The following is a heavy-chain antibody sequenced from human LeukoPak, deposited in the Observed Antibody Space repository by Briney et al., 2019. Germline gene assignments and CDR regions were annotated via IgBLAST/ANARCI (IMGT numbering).Heavy chain of an antibody. CDR3: ARGNSGGNFDY. Sequence: SETLSLTCAVSGGSISSSNWWSWVRQPPGKGLEWIGEIYHSGSTNYNPSLKSRVTISVDTSKNQFSLKLSSVTAADTAVYYCARGNSGGNFDYWGQGTLVTVSS. V-gene: IGHV4-4*02. CDR2: IYHSGST. D-gene: IGHD1-26*01. CDR1: GGSISSSNW. J-gene: IGHJ4*02.